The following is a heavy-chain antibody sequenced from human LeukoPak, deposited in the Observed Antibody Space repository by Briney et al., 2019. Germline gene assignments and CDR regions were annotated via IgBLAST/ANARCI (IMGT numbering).Heavy chain of an antibody. J-gene: IGHJ5*02. D-gene: IGHD4-23*01. CDR3: AKGDDYGANTRLPKYNWFDP. CDR1: GFTFTTCA. Sequence: GGSLRLSCAASGFTFTTCAMHWVRQAPGKGLEWVAYIRYDGNNKNYADSVKGRFTISRDNSKDMLYLQMNSLRPEDTAVYYRAKGDDYGANTRLPKYNWFDPWGQGTPVTVSS. V-gene: IGHV3-30*02. CDR2: IRYDGNNK.